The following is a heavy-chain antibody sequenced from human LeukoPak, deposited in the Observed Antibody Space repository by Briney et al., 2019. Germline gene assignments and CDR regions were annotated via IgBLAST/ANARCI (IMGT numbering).Heavy chain of an antibody. J-gene: IGHJ4*02. V-gene: IGHV1-24*01. Sequence: ASVKASCKVSGYTLTELSMHWVRQAPGKGLEWMGGFDPEDGETIYAQKFQGRVTMTEDTSTDTAYMELSSLRSEDTAVYYCATGRIGELSVFFDYWGQGTLVTVSS. CDR2: FDPEDGET. D-gene: IGHD1-26*01. CDR1: GYTLTELS. CDR3: ATGRIGELSVFFDY.